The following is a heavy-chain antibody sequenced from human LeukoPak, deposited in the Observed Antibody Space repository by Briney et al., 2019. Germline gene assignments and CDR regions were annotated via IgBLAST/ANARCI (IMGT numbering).Heavy chain of an antibody. CDR2: LYSGGST. CDR3: AKVPVDTAMPQAHAFDI. CDR1: GFTVSSNY. Sequence: GGSLRLSCAASGFTVSSNYMSWVRQAPGKGLEWVSVLYSGGSTYYADSVKGRFTISRDNSKNTLYLQMNSLRAEDTAVYYCAKVPVDTAMPQAHAFDIWGQGTMVTASS. D-gene: IGHD5-18*01. V-gene: IGHV3-53*01. J-gene: IGHJ3*02.